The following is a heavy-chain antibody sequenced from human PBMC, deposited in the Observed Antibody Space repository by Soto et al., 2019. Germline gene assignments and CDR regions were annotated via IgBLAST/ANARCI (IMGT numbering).Heavy chain of an antibody. CDR1: GGSMSTGGYY. Sequence: QMQLQESGAGLVKVTETLSLICTVSGGSMSTGGYYWSWIRQHPGKGLEWLGYIYRSGNAYYNPSLRRRLAISVETSKNQFSLRVSSVTVADTAVYSCARKNAFSIGSSYFSGLAVWGQGTSVTVSS. D-gene: IGHD3-3*01. J-gene: IGHJ6*02. CDR3: ARKNAFSIGSSYFSGLAV. V-gene: IGHV4-31*03. CDR2: IYRSGNA.